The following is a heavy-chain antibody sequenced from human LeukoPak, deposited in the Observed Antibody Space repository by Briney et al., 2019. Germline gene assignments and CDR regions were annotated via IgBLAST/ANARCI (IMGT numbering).Heavy chain of an antibody. D-gene: IGHD4-23*01. V-gene: IGHV1-2*02. Sequence: VASVKVPCKASGYTFTGYYMHWVRQAPGQGLEWMGWINPNSGGTNYAQKFQGRVTMTRDTSITTAYMELSRLSSDDTAVYYCARHPGKVTNDWYFDLWGRGTLVTVSS. CDR3: ARHPGKVTNDWYFDL. J-gene: IGHJ2*01. CDR2: INPNSGGT. CDR1: GYTFTGYY.